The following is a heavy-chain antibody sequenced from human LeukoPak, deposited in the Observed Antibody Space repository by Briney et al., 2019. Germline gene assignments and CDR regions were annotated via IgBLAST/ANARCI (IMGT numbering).Heavy chain of an antibody. CDR3: ARGGWFGELLRPFDY. J-gene: IGHJ4*02. CDR2: ISYDGSNK. Sequence: PGGSLRLSCAASGFTFSSYAMHWVRQAPGKGLEWVAVISYDGSNKYYADSVKGRFTISRDNSKNTLYLQMNSLRAEDTAVYYCARGGWFGELLRPFDYWGQGSLVTVSS. CDR1: GFTFSSYA. V-gene: IGHV3-30-3*01. D-gene: IGHD3-10*01.